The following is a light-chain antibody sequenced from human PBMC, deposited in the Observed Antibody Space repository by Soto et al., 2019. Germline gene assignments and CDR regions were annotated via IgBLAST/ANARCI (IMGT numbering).Light chain of an antibody. V-gene: IGKV3-15*01. CDR1: QSVSSN. Sequence: EIVMTQSPATLSVSPGERATLSCRASQSVSSNLAWYQQKPGQAPRLLIYAASTRATGIPARFSGSGSGTEFTPTISSLQSEDFPVYYCQQYNNWPPYTFGQGTKLEIK. J-gene: IGKJ2*01. CDR2: AAS. CDR3: QQYNNWPPYT.